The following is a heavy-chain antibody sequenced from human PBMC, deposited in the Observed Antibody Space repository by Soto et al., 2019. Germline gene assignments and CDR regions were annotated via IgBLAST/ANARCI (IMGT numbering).Heavy chain of an antibody. D-gene: IGHD3-10*01. CDR1: GYTFTNNG. Sequence: ASVKVSCKASGYTFTNNGITWVRQAPGQGLEWMGWISCYNGDTNYAQKLQGRVTMTTDTSTSTAFMELRDLRADDTAVYFGARASTSGNYSHFYWGQGTLVTVSS. J-gene: IGHJ4*02. CDR3: ARASTSGNYSHFY. CDR2: ISCYNGDT. V-gene: IGHV1-18*01.